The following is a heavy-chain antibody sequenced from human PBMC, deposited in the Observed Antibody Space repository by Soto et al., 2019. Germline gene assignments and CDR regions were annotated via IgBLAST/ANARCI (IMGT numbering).Heavy chain of an antibody. CDR2: IYYSGST. D-gene: IGHD3-10*01. CDR1: CGSISSSSYY. J-gene: IGHJ6*02. Sequence: SETLSLTCTVSCGSISSSSYYWGWIRQPPGKGLEWIGSIYYSGSTDYNPSRKSRVTISVDTSKNQFSLKLSSVTAADTAVYYCARHEGITMVRGVIVYYYYGMDVWGQGTTVTVSS. V-gene: IGHV4-39*01. CDR3: ARHEGITMVRGVIVYYYYGMDV.